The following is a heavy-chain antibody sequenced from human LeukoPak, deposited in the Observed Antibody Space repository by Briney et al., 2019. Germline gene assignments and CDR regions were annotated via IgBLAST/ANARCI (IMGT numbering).Heavy chain of an antibody. CDR3: ARDRSYYSDTGADY. V-gene: IGHV4-61*02. Sequence: TSETLSLTCTVSGGSINRGTHYWSWVRQPAGKGLEWIGRVYATGNTNYNPSLWSRLSISIDTSRNQFSLRLSYVTAADTAIYYCARDRSYYSDTGADYWGQGIMVIVSS. CDR1: GGSINRGTHY. D-gene: IGHD3-22*01. CDR2: VYATGNT. J-gene: IGHJ4*02.